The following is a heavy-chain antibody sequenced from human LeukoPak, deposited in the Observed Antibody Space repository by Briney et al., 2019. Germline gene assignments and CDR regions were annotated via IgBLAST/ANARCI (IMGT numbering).Heavy chain of an antibody. CDR2: VIPILGTA. D-gene: IGHD2-2*01. V-gene: IGHV1-69*01. CDR1: GVTSSSYA. CDR3: ARESCSSTSCYAEDYYYYGMDV. J-gene: IGHJ6*04. Sequence: SVKVSCKASGVTSSSYAIRWVRQAPGQGLEWMGGVIPILGTANYAQKFQGRVTITADESTSTAYMELSSLRSEDTAVYYCARESCSSTSCYAEDYYYYGMDVWGKGTTVTVSS.